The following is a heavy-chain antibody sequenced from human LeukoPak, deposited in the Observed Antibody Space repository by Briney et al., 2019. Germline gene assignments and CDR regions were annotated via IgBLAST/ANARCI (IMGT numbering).Heavy chain of an antibody. V-gene: IGHV3-48*04. CDR3: ARESWDIVLMVYATTLDY. CDR1: GFTFNSYS. D-gene: IGHD2-8*01. CDR2: ISSSGSTI. J-gene: IGHJ4*02. Sequence: GGSLRLSCAASGFTFNSYSMNWVRQAPGKGLEWVSYISSSGSTIYYADSVKGRFTISRDNAKNSLYLQMNSLRAEDTAVYYCARESWDIVLMVYATTLDYWGQGTLVTVSS.